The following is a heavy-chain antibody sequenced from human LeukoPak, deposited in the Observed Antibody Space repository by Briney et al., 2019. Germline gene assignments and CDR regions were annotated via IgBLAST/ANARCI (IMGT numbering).Heavy chain of an antibody. V-gene: IGHV4-59*08. Sequence: PSETLSLTCTVSGGSISSYYWSCMRQPPGKGLEWIGYIHYSGNTNYNPSLKSRVTISLGTSRTQFSLKLTSVSAADTAVYYCASSEWNYARWGQGILVTVSS. D-gene: IGHD1-7*01. CDR3: ASSEWNYAR. J-gene: IGHJ4*02. CDR1: GGSISSYY. CDR2: IHYSGNT.